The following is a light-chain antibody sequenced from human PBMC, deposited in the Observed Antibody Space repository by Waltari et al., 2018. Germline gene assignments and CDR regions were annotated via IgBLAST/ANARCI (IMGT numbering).Light chain of an antibody. CDR1: SSDVGGYNY. CDR2: EVS. J-gene: IGLJ3*02. Sequence: QSALTQPASVSGSPGQSITISCTGTSSDVGGYNYVSWYQQHPGKAPKLMIYEVSNRPVGFSNRFAGSKSGTTASLTSSGLQAEDEADYYCSSYTSSSTLDWVFGGGTKLTVL. V-gene: IGLV2-14*01. CDR3: SSYTSSSTLDWV.